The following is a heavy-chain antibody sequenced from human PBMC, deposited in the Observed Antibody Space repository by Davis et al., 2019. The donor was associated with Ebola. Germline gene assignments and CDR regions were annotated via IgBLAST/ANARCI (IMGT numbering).Heavy chain of an antibody. CDR3: AKDVYRWQDVVSPLEF. CDR2: ISWNSGVI. Sequence: LKISCAGSGFNFDDYAMHWVRQGLGKGLAWVSGISWNSGVIAYADSVKGRFTISRDNAKKSLYLEMNSLRAEDTALYYCAKDVYRWQDVVSPLEFWGQGTVVTVSS. CDR1: GFNFDDYA. J-gene: IGHJ3*01. D-gene: IGHD3-22*01. V-gene: IGHV3-9*01.